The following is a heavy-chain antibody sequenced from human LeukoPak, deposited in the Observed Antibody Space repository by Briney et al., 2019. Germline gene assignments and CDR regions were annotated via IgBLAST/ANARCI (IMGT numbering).Heavy chain of an antibody. V-gene: IGHV3-9*01. J-gene: IGHJ4*02. D-gene: IGHD6-6*01. CDR2: ISWNSGSI. Sequence: GGSLRLSCAASGFTFDDYAMHWVRQAPGKGLEWVSGISWNSGSIGYADSVKGRFTISRDNAKNSLYLQMNSLRSDDTAVYYCATGKPWGYSSSSVEDYWGQGTLVTVSS. CDR3: ATGKPWGYSSSSVEDY. CDR1: GFTFDDYA.